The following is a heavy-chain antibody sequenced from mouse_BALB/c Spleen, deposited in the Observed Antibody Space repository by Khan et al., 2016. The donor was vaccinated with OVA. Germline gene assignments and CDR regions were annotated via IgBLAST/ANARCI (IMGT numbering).Heavy chain of an antibody. CDR1: GYTFTTYW. Sequence: VQLQESGAELAKPGASVKMSCKASGYTFTTYWMHWVKQRPGQGLEWIGYINPTSGYTDYNEKFKDKATLSADKSSNTAYMQLGSLTSEDSAVYYCARDRSDYWGQGTTLTVSS. V-gene: IGHV1-7*01. CDR2: INPTSGYT. CDR3: ARDRSDY. J-gene: IGHJ2*01.